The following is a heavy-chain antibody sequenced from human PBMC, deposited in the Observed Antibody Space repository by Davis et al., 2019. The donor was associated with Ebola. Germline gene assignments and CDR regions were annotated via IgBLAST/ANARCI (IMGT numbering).Heavy chain of an antibody. Sequence: GESLKISCSASGFTFSSYAMNWVRQAPGKGLEWVSGISGSGAGIYYADSVKGRFTISRDNSKNTLYLQINSLRAEDTAVYYCAKDMATTVVLDAFDIWGQGTMVTVSS. J-gene: IGHJ3*02. D-gene: IGHD4-23*01. CDR2: ISGSGAGI. CDR3: AKDMATTVVLDAFDI. V-gene: IGHV3-23*01. CDR1: GFTFSSYA.